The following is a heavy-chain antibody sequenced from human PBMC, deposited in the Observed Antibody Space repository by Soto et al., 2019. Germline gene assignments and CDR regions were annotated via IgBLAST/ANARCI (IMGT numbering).Heavy chain of an antibody. CDR2: INHSGST. CDR3: ASTSSSSYYYGMDV. J-gene: IGHJ6*02. D-gene: IGHD6-6*01. Sequence: SETLSLTCAVYGGSFSGYYWSWIRQPPGKGLEWIGEINHSGSTNYNPSLKSRVTISVDTSKNQFSLKLSSVTAADTAVYYCASTSSSSYYYGMDVWGQGTTVTVSS. V-gene: IGHV4-34*01. CDR1: GGSFSGYY.